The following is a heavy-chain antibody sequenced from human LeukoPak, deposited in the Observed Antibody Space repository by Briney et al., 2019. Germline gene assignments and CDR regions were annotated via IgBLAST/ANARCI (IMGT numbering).Heavy chain of an antibody. J-gene: IGHJ5*02. Sequence: GASVKVSCKASGGTFSSYAISWVRQAPGQGLEWMGRIIPILGIANYAQKFQGRVTITADNSTSTAYMELSSQRSEDTAVYYCARDPHYHDSSGYEESWGQGTLVTVSS. CDR1: GGTFSSYA. V-gene: IGHV1-69*04. CDR2: IIPILGIA. CDR3: ARDPHYHDSSGYEES. D-gene: IGHD3-22*01.